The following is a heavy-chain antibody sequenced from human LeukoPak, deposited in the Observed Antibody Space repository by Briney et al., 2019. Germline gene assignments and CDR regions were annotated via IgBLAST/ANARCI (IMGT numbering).Heavy chain of an antibody. CDR1: GGSFSGYY. CDR3: ARGHAKHPYYYGSGSYKQKYYFDY. CDR2: INHSGST. D-gene: IGHD3-10*01. J-gene: IGHJ4*02. Sequence: SETLSLTCAVYGGSFSGYYWSWIRQLPGKGLEWIGEINHSGSTNYNPSLKSRVTISVDTSKNQFSLKLSSVTAADTAVYYCARGHAKHPYYYGSGSYKQKYYFDYWGQGTLVTVSS. V-gene: IGHV4-34*01.